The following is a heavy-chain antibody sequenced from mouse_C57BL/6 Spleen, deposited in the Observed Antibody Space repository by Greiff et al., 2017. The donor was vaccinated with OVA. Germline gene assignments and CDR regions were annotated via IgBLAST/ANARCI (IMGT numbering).Heavy chain of an antibody. D-gene: IGHD1-3*01. CDR1: GFNIKDDY. CDR2: IDPENGDT. J-gene: IGHJ2*01. CDR3: STRGVESNFDY. Sequence: EVQLQESGAELVRPGASVKLSCTASGFNIKDDYMHWVKQRPEQGLEWIGWIDPENGDTEYASKFQGKATITADTSSNTAYLQLSSLTSEDTAVYYCSTRGVESNFDYWGQGTTLTVSS. V-gene: IGHV14-4*01.